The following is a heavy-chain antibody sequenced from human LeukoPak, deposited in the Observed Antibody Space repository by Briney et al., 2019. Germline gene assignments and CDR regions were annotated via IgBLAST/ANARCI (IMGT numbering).Heavy chain of an antibody. Sequence: GGSLRLSCETSGFTFSDYWMHWVRHAPGKGLEWVSRINTDGTFTRYPDSVQGRFTISRDTAKNTLWLQMNSLRAEDTAVYYCAREAKVGGALQYWGQGTLVTVSS. V-gene: IGHV3-74*01. CDR2: INTDGTFT. CDR3: AREAKVGGALQY. J-gene: IGHJ4*02. CDR1: GFTFSDYW. D-gene: IGHD1-26*01.